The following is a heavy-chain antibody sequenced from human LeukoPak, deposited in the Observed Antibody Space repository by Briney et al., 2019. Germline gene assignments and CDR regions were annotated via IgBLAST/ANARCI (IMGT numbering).Heavy chain of an antibody. J-gene: IGHJ4*02. CDR3: AKDREGYSSSSGDFDY. D-gene: IGHD6-6*01. Sequence: GGSLRLSCAASGFTFSSYGMHWVRQAPGRGLEWVAFIRYDGSNKYYADSVKGRFTISRDNSKNTLYLQMNSLRAEDTAVYYCAKDREGYSSSSGDFDYWGQGTLVTVSS. CDR1: GFTFSSYG. CDR2: IRYDGSNK. V-gene: IGHV3-30*02.